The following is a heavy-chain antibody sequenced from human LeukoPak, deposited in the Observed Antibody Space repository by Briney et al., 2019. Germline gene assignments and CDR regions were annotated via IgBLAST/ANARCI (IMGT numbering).Heavy chain of an antibody. CDR3: ARESSSWSYDAFDI. CDR2: IKQDGSEK. V-gene: IGHV3-7*03. D-gene: IGHD6-13*01. J-gene: IGHJ3*02. CDR1: GFTFSSYT. Sequence: PGGSLRLSCAASGFTFSSYTMSWVRQAPGKGLEWVANIKQDGSEKYYVDSVKGRFTISRDNAKNSLYLQMNSLRAEDTAVYYCARESSSWSYDAFDIWGQGTMVTVPS.